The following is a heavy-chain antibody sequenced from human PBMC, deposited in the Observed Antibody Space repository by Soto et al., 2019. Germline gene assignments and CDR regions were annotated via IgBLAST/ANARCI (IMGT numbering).Heavy chain of an antibody. CDR3: ARAHRLGAYMVRGVIPYYFDY. V-gene: IGHV4-59*01. D-gene: IGHD3-10*01. CDR1: GGSISSYY. Sequence: SETLSLTCTVSGGSISSYYWSWIRQPPGKGLEWIGYIYYSGRTNYNPSLKSRVTISVDTSKNQFSLKLSSVTAADTAVYYCARAHRLGAYMVRGVIPYYFDYWGQGTLVTVSS. CDR2: IYYSGRT. J-gene: IGHJ4*02.